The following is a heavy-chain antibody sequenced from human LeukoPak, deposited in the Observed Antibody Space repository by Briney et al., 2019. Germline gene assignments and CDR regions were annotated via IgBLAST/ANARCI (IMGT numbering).Heavy chain of an antibody. V-gene: IGHV3-30*18. D-gene: IGHD5-18*01. Sequence: GRSLRLSCAASGFTFSSYGMHSVRQAPGKGLEWVAVISYDGSNKYYADSVKGRFTISRDNSKNTLYLQMNSLRAEDTAVYYCAKDLQLGDWGQGTLVTVSS. J-gene: IGHJ4*02. CDR2: ISYDGSNK. CDR3: AKDLQLGD. CDR1: GFTFSSYG.